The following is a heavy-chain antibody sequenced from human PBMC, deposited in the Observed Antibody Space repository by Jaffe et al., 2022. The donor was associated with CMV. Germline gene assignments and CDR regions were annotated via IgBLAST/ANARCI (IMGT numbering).Heavy chain of an antibody. Sequence: QVQLVESGGGVVQPGRSLRLSCAASGFTFSSYGMHWVRQAPGKGLEWVAVIWYDGSNKYYADSVKGRFTISRDNSKNTLYLQMNSLRAEDTAVYYCARGAVDSSGFAFDIWGQGTMVTVSS. CDR3: ARGAVDSSGFAFDI. J-gene: IGHJ3*02. V-gene: IGHV3-33*08. CDR2: IWYDGSNK. CDR1: GFTFSSYG. D-gene: IGHD3-22*01.